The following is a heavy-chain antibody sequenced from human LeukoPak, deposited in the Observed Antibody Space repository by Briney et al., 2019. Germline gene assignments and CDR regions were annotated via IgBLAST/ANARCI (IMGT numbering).Heavy chain of an antibody. Sequence: PSETLSLTCTVSGGSISSYYWSWIRQPPGKGLEWIGYIYYSGSTNYKPSLKSRVTISVDTSKNQFSLNLSSVTAADTAVYYCARDRGIAVADNYYYYGMDVWGQGTTVTVSS. CDR3: ARDRGIAVADNYYYYGMDV. CDR2: IYYSGST. V-gene: IGHV4-59*01. D-gene: IGHD6-19*01. CDR1: GGSISSYY. J-gene: IGHJ6*02.